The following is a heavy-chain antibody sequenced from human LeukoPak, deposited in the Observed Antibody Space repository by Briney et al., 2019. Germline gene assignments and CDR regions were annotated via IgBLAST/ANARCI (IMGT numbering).Heavy chain of an antibody. Sequence: SEALSLTCTVSGVSISGYYWTWVRQPPGKGLEWIGQIHYSGRADYNPSLKSRITISVDTSKNQMSLKLTSVTAADTAIYYCARFGVDYDMGVWGQGTTVTVSS. J-gene: IGHJ6*02. CDR3: ARFGVDYDMGV. D-gene: IGHD3-16*01. CDR1: GVSISGYY. CDR2: IHYSGRA. V-gene: IGHV4-59*01.